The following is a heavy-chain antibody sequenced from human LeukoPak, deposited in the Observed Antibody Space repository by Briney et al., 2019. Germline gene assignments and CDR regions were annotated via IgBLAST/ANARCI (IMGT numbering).Heavy chain of an antibody. J-gene: IGHJ4*02. V-gene: IGHV1-18*01. D-gene: IGHD2-15*01. CDR3: ARDGSGYCGGTSCLLFDY. Sequence: ASVKVSCKASGYNFPSHGISWVRQAPGQGLEWMGWINVDIGNTNYAQRLQGRVTMTTDTSTTTAYMELTSLTSDDTAVYYCARDGSGYCGGTSCLLFDYWGQGALVAVAS. CDR1: GYNFPSHG. CDR2: INVDIGNT.